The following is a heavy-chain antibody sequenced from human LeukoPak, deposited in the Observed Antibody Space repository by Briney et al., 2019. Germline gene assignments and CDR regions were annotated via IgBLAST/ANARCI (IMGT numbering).Heavy chain of an antibody. D-gene: IGHD4-11*01. CDR2: IDRRGRKR. CDR3: VKEVIYSSWVCFGS. V-gene: IGHV3-43*01. J-gene: IGHJ4*02. CDR1: AFTFDAYS. Sequence: GGSLRLSCAPSAFTFDAYSMHCVRHAPGGGREWDSLIDRRGRKRLYADSVEARFNISRDNSSNSLYLHISSLRTEDTALYYCVKEVIYSSWVCFGSWGGGSLVTVSS.